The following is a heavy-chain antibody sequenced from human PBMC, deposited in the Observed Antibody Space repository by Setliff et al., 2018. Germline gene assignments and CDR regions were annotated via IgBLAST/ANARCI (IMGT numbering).Heavy chain of an antibody. CDR1: GASINSGSNY. Sequence: PSETLSLTCTVSGASINSGSNYWGWIRQPPGKGLEWIGRIHYRGTTYSNASLASRLTLSVDTSKNQFPLKLTSVTASDTAVYYCARTGTYRYFDSWGQGTQVTVSS. J-gene: IGHJ4*02. CDR3: ARTGTYRYFDS. V-gene: IGHV4-39*01. CDR2: IHYRGTT. D-gene: IGHD1-7*01.